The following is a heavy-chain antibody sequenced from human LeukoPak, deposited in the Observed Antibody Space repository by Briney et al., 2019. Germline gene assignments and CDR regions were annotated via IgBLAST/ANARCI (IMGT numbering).Heavy chain of an antibody. CDR3: AKEFRFYYGSGSYYNVGAFDI. CDR1: GFTFSSYA. J-gene: IGHJ3*02. D-gene: IGHD3-10*01. CDR2: FSGSGGSA. V-gene: IGHV3-23*01. Sequence: GGSLRLSCAASGFTFSSYAMSWVRQAPGKGLEWVSAFSGSGGSAYYADSVKGRFTISRDNSKNTLYLQMNSLRAEDTAVYYCAKEFRFYYGSGSYYNVGAFDIWGQGTMVTVSS.